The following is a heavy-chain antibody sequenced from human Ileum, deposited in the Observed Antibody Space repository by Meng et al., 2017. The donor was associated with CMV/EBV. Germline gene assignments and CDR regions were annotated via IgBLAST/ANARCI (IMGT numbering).Heavy chain of an antibody. Sequence: GGSLRLSCVASEFSFRSHWMSWVRQAPGKGLEWVANINHDESEKHYVDSVKGRFTISRDNAKSLLYLQLNSLRAEDTAVYYCARRRGTFYFDFWGRGTLVTVSS. CDR3: ARRRGTFYFDF. D-gene: IGHD3-16*01. CDR2: INHDESEK. J-gene: IGHJ4*02. CDR1: EFSFRSHW. V-gene: IGHV3-7*01.